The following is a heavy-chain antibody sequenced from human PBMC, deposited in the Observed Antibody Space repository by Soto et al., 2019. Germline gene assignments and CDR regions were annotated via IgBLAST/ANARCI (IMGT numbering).Heavy chain of an antibody. Sequence: QVQLQESGPGLVKPSETLSLTCTVSGGSISSYYWSWIRQPPGKGLEWIGYIYYSGSTNYNPSLKSRVTISVDTSKNQFSLKLSSVTAADTAVYYCARVPPPPGWGMDVWGQGTTVTVSS. CDR3: ARVPPPPGWGMDV. J-gene: IGHJ6*02. CDR2: IYYSGST. V-gene: IGHV4-59*01. CDR1: GGSISSYY.